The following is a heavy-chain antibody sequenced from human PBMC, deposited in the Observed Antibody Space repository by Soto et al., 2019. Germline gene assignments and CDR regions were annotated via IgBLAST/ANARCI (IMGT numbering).Heavy chain of an antibody. Sequence: SETLSLTCAVSGGSISSSNWWSWVRQPPGKGLEWIGEIYHSGSTNYNPPLKSRVTISVDKSKNQFSLKLSSVTAADTAVYYCARTPRILRIALDYWGQGTLVTVSS. V-gene: IGHV4-4*02. D-gene: IGHD3-3*02. CDR1: GGSISSSNW. CDR3: ARTPRILRIALDY. CDR2: IYHSGST. J-gene: IGHJ4*02.